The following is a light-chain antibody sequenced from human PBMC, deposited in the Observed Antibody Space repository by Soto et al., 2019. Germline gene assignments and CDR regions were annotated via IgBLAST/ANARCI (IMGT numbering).Light chain of an antibody. CDR1: QSVTNN. CDR3: QQYHRWPPLT. Sequence: EIVMTQSPATLSVSPGERATLSCRASQSVTNNIAWYQQKPGQTPRLLIYGASTRATGIPARFSGSGSGTEFALIISSLQSEDFAVYYCQQYHRWPPLTFGPGTKVEIK. V-gene: IGKV3-15*01. CDR2: GAS. J-gene: IGKJ3*01.